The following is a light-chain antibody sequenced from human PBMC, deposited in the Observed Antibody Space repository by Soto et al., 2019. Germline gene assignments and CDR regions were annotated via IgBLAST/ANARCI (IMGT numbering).Light chain of an antibody. J-gene: IGKJ1*01. Sequence: EIVLTQSPDTLSLSPGERATLSCRASQSVSSNYLAWYQQIPGQAPRPLIYGASSRVPGIPDRFSGSGSGTEFTLTISSLQSEDFALYYCQQYNNWPPTFGQGTKVDIK. CDR2: GAS. CDR1: QSVSSN. V-gene: IGKV3D-15*01. CDR3: QQYNNWPPT.